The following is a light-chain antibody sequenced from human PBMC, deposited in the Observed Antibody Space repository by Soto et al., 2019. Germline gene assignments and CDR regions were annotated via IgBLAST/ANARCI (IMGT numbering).Light chain of an antibody. Sequence: QSVLTQPASVSGSAGQSITISCTGTSSDVGSYNLVSWYQQHPGKAPKLMIYEGSKRPSGVSNRFSGSKSGNTASLTISGLQAEDEADYYCCSYAGRPYVFGTGTKVTVL. J-gene: IGLJ1*01. CDR3: CSYAGRPYV. CDR1: SSDVGSYNL. CDR2: EGS. V-gene: IGLV2-23*01.